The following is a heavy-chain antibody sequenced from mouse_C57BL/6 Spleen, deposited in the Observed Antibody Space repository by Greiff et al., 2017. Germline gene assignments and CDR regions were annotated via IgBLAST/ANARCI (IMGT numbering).Heavy chain of an antibody. V-gene: IGHV1-76*01. CDR3: ARSDYYGSSYNWYFDV. Sequence: VNVVESGAELVRPGASVKLSCKASGYTFTDYYINWVKQRPGQGLEWIARIYPGSGNTYYNEKFKGKATLTAEKSSSTAYMQLSSLTSEDSAVYFCARSDYYGSSYNWYFDVWGTGTTVTVSS. CDR2: IYPGSGNT. D-gene: IGHD1-1*01. J-gene: IGHJ1*03. CDR1: GYTFTDYY.